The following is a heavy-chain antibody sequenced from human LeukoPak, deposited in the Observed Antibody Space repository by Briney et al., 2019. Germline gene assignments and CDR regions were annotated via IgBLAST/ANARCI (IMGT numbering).Heavy chain of an antibody. Sequence: GGSLRLSCAASGFTFSTYAMSWVRQAPGKGLEWVSVISGSGGSPYYADSVKGRFTISRDNSRNTLYLQMNSLRAEDMGVYYCAKGGSVTAPDDAFDIWGQGTMVTVSS. CDR3: AKGGSVTAPDDAFDI. V-gene: IGHV3-23*01. CDR2: ISGSGGSP. CDR1: GFTFSTYA. J-gene: IGHJ3*02. D-gene: IGHD5/OR15-5a*01.